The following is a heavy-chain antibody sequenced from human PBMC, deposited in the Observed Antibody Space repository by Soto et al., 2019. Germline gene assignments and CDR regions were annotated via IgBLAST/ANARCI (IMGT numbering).Heavy chain of an antibody. V-gene: IGHV3-23*01. CDR2: ISANGQGI. Sequence: GGSLRLSCAASGFTFNNYAMSWVRQAPGKGLEWVSAISANGQGIYYADSVKGRFIISRDSSKNTVFLHMDSLAAEDTAVYYCAKDRNYPRDQFHNWGQGTLVTVSS. J-gene: IGHJ4*02. CDR3: AKDRNYPRDQFHN. D-gene: IGHD1-7*01. CDR1: GFTFNNYA.